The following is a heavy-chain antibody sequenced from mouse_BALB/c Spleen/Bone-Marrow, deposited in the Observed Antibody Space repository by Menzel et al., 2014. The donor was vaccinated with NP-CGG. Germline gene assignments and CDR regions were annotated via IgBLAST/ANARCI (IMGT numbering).Heavy chain of an antibody. CDR1: GFDFSRYW. CDR3: ARLNYYGNLFV. V-gene: IGHV4-1*02. Sequence: EVKLEASGGGLVQPGGSLKLSCAASGFDFSRYWMSWVRQVPGKGLEWIGGINPDSNTINYTPSLKDKFIISRDNAKNTLYLQMSKVRSEDTALYYCARLNYYGNLFVWGAATTLTVSS. J-gene: IGHJ1*01. CDR2: INPDSNTI. D-gene: IGHD1-1*01.